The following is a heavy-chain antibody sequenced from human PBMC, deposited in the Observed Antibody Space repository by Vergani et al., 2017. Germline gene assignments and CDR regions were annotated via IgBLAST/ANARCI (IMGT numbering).Heavy chain of an antibody. D-gene: IGHD1-26*01. CDR2: INTNTGNQ. J-gene: IGHJ6*03. V-gene: IGHV7-4-1*02. CDR1: GYTFTSYA. CDR3: ARDGELSGGFPWYYYYYMDV. Sequence: QVQLVQSGAELKKPGASVKVSCKASGYTFTSYAMNWVRQAPGQGLEWMGWINTNTGNQTYAQGFTGRFVFSLDTSVSTAYLQISSLKAEDTAVYYCARDGELSGGFPWYYYYYMDVWGKGTTVTVSS.